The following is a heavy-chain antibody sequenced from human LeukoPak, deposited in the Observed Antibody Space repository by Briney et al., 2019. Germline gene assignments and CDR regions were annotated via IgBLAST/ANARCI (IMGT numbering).Heavy chain of an antibody. D-gene: IGHD2-15*01. CDR1: GFAFSSYW. Sequence: GGSLRLSCAASGFAFSSYWMHWVRQAPGKGLVWVSRINSDGSSTSYADSVKGRFTISRDTAKNTLYLQMDSLRAEDTAVYYCARSNYCSGGSCYSDWGQGTLVTVSS. J-gene: IGHJ4*02. CDR2: INSDGSST. V-gene: IGHV3-74*01. CDR3: ARSNYCSGGSCYSD.